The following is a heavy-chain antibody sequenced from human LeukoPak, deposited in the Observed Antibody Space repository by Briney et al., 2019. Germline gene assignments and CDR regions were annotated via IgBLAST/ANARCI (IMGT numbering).Heavy chain of an antibody. CDR3: ARVNGIAARLDY. CDR1: GGSFSGYY. D-gene: IGHD6-6*01. J-gene: IGHJ4*02. CDR2: INHSGST. V-gene: IGHV4-34*01. Sequence: SETLSLTCAVYGGSFSGYYWSWIRQPPGKGLEWIGEINHSGSTNYNPSLKSRVTISVDTSKNQFSLKLSSVTAADTAVYYCARVNGIAARLDYWGQGTLVTVSS.